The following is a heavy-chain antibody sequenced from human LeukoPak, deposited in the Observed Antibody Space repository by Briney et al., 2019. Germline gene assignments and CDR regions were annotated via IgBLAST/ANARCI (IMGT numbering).Heavy chain of an antibody. D-gene: IGHD1-26*01. Sequence: GGSLRLSCAASGFTFSSYAMSWVRQAPGKGLEWLSSISGSGSSTYYADSVKGRFTISRDNSKNTLYVQMNSLRAEDTAVYSCAKGLQRELPFDYWGQGTLVTVSS. CDR2: ISGSGSST. J-gene: IGHJ4*02. CDR3: AKGLQRELPFDY. CDR1: GFTFSSYA. V-gene: IGHV3-23*01.